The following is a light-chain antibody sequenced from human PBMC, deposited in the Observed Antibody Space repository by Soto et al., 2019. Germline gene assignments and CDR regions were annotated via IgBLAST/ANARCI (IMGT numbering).Light chain of an antibody. J-gene: IGKJ1*01. CDR2: AAS. V-gene: IGKV1-6*01. CDR1: QGIKND. CDR3: LQDYNYPLR. Sequence: AIQMTQSPSSLSASVGDRVTITCRASQGIKNDLGWYQQKPGKAPKLLIYAASSLQSGVPSRFSGSGAGTDFTLTISSLQPDDFTTYYCLQDYNYPLRFGQGAKVDIK.